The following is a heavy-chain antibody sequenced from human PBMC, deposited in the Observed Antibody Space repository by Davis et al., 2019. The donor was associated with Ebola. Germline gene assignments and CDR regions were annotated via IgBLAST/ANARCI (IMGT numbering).Heavy chain of an antibody. J-gene: IGHJ5*02. V-gene: IGHV4-34*01. D-gene: IGHD1-1*01. Sequence: MPSETLSLTCAVYGGSFSDYFWSRIRRSPGKGLEWIGKISHGGVSDYNPSLRSRVTISVDTSKNQFSLNMNPVTAADTAVYYCARTMKTSISESGLGYTYFDHWSQGILVTVSS. CDR3: ARTMKTSISESGLGYTYFDH. CDR1: GGSFSDYF. CDR2: ISHGGVS.